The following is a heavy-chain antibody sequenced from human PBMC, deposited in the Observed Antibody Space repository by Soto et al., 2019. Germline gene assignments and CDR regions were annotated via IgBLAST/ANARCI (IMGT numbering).Heavy chain of an antibody. CDR3: SIATGESECVDC. J-gene: IGHJ4*02. V-gene: IGHV1-18*01. D-gene: IGHD7-27*01. CDR1: GYDFNNFA. Sequence: QVQLVQSGAEVKKPGASVKVSCQASGYDFNNFAINWVRQAPGQGLEYLGWVSPYNGVANYAQHLQGRVTMTTDTASSTAYMEVGSLRSGDTAVYFCSIATGESECVDCWGQGTLVTVSS. CDR2: VSPYNGVA.